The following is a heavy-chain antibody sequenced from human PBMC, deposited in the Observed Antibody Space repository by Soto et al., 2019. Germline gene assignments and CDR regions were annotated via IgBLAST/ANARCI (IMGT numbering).Heavy chain of an antibody. CDR1: GGSITSPNYF. D-gene: IGHD3-3*02. CDR2: IFYNGRT. J-gene: IGHJ5*02. CDR3: ARGAFSADYQSDWFAP. Sequence: QVPLQESGPGLVRPSETLSLTCSVSGGSITSPNYFWGWVRRAPGRGPVWIGNIFYNGRTDYRPSLQSRVTISVDTSRNQVSLRLASVTAADTAIYYCARGAFSADYQSDWFAPWCHGTLVTVSS. V-gene: IGHV4-39*01.